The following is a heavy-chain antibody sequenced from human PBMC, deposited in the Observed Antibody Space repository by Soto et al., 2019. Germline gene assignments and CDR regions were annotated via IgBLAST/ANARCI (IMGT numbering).Heavy chain of an antibody. CDR1: GFTFSRYW. Sequence: EVQLVESGGGLVQPGGSLRLSCAASGFTFSRYWMTWVRQAPGKGLEWVANIKEDGSEKHYVDSARGRFTISRDNANNSLYLQMNSLRVEDTAVYFCSRDVVVGAKALNYWGQGTLVTVSS. CDR2: IKEDGSEK. J-gene: IGHJ4*02. D-gene: IGHD2-15*01. V-gene: IGHV3-7*01. CDR3: SRDVVVGAKALNY.